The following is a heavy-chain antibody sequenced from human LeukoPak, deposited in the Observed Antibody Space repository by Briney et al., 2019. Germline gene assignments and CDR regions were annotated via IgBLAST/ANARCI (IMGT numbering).Heavy chain of an antibody. Sequence: SETLSLTCASYGGSFSGHYWSWIRQSPGKGLEWIAEIHYSGATSYNPSLKSRVTISGDTSKNQVFLRVTSVTAADTALYYCARGILFDYYFDSWGQGTLVTVSS. CDR3: ARGILFDYYFDS. CDR2: IHYSGAT. J-gene: IGHJ4*02. V-gene: IGHV4-34*01. D-gene: IGHD3-9*01. CDR1: GGSFSGHY.